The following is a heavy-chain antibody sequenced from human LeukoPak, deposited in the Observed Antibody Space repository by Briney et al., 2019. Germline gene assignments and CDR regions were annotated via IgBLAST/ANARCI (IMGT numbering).Heavy chain of an antibody. CDR1: GYTFTSYA. CDR2: INTNTGNP. J-gene: IGHJ5*02. D-gene: IGHD3-10*01. CDR3: ARDGYYYGSGSSLYNWFDP. Sequence: ASVKVSCKASGYTFTSYAMNWVRQAPGQGLEWMGRINTNTGNPTYAQGFTGRFVFSLDTSVSTAYLQISSLKAEDTAVYYYARDGYYYGSGSSLYNWFDPWGQGTLVTVSS. V-gene: IGHV7-4-1*02.